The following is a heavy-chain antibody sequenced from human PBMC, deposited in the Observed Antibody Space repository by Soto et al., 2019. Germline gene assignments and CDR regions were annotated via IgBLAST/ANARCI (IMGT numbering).Heavy chain of an antibody. V-gene: IGHV4-61*01. Sequence: SETLSLTCTVSGGSVSSGSYYWSWIRQPPGKGLEWIGYIYYSGSTNYNPSLKSRVTISIDTSKNQFSLKLSSVTAADTAVYYCARRSGNSGFWYFDLWGRGTLVTV. CDR3: ARRSGNSGFWYFDL. CDR1: GGSVSSGSYY. J-gene: IGHJ2*01. D-gene: IGHD3-3*01. CDR2: IYYSGST.